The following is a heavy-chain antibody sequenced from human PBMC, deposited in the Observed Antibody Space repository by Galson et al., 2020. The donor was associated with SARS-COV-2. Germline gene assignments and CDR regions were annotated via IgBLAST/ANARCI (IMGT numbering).Heavy chain of an antibody. Sequence: SETLSLTCAVYGGSFSGYYWSWIRQPPGKGLEWIGEINHSGSTNYNPSPKSRVTMSVDTTKNQFSLNLRSVTAADTALYYGARGHLGVVPAPILGLGPLYSYYYMDVWGRGTTVTVSS. V-gene: IGHV4-34*01. CDR2: INHSGST. D-gene: IGHD2-2*01. J-gene: IGHJ6*03. CDR1: GGSFSGYY. CDR3: ARGHLGVVPAPILGLGPLYSYYYMDV.